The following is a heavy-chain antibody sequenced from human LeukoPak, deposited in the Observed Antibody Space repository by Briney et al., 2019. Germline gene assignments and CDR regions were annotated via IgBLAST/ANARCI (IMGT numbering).Heavy chain of an antibody. Sequence: GASVKVSCKASGYTFIDYYMHWVRQAPGQGLEWIGWISPNSGGTKYVQKFQGRVTMTRDTSITTVYMELSGLSFDDTAVYYCARGGGRYSVDYWGQGTLSSSP. CDR1: GYTFIDYY. CDR2: ISPNSGGT. V-gene: IGHV1-2*02. J-gene: IGHJ4*02. CDR3: ARGGGRYSVDY. D-gene: IGHD1-26*01.